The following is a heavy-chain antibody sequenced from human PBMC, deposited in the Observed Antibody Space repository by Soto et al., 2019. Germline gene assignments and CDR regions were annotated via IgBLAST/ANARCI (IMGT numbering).Heavy chain of an antibody. V-gene: IGHV3-9*01. CDR2: LAWDGGRI. J-gene: IGHJ3*01. CDR3: VRDDAFDL. Sequence: GGSLRLSCAGSGFTFDAYPMHWVRQAPGKGLEWVAGLAWDGGRIEYVDSVEGRFTISRDNGKNSLNLQMSSLRDEETPLYYCVRDDAFDLWGQGTQVTVSS. CDR1: GFTFDAYP.